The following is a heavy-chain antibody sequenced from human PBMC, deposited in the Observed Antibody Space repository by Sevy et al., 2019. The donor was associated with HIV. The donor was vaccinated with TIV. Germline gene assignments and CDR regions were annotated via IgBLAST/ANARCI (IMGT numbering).Heavy chain of an antibody. CDR1: GFTFSKYS. V-gene: IGHV3-23*01. CDR2: LSFGCGEI. J-gene: IGHJ4*02. CDR3: AGEGCTKPHDY. Sequence: GGSLRLSCAASGFTFSKYSMSWVRQPPGKGLEWVSTLSFGCGEINYADSVKGRFTISRDNSKSWVYLQMNNLRAEDTAVYYCAGEGCTKPHDYWGQGTLVTVSS. D-gene: IGHD2-8*01.